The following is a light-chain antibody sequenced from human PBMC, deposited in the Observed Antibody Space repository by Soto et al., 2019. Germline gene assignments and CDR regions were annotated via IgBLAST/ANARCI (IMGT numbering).Light chain of an antibody. V-gene: IGKV3-15*01. J-gene: IGKJ4*01. CDR1: QSVRIN. CDR2: GAS. CDR3: QQCKDWPLT. Sequence: MTQSPATLSVSPGEIATLSCRASQSVRINLAWFQQQPGQAPRLLIYGASTRATGIPARFSGSGSGTEFTLTISSLQSEDFAVYYCQQCKDWPLTFGGGTKVDIK.